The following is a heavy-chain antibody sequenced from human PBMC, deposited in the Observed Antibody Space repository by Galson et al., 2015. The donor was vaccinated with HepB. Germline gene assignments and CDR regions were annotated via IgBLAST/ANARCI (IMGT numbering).Heavy chain of an antibody. D-gene: IGHD3-3*01. CDR3: SKRISITFFGPGMNYMDV. Sequence: SLRLSCAASGFTFSSHAMSWVRQAPGKGLEWVSGISGSGDTTYYAGYVEGRFTISRDNSKNTLYMQINSLTAEDTAVYYCSKRISITFFGPGMNYMDVWGKGTTVTVSS. CDR2: ISGSGDTT. V-gene: IGHV3-23*01. J-gene: IGHJ6*03. CDR1: GFTFSSHA.